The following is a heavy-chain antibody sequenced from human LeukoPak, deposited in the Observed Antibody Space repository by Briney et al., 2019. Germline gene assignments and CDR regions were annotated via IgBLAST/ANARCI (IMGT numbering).Heavy chain of an antibody. CDR1: GFTFSNAW. Sequence: GGSLRLSCAASGFTFSNAWMNWVRRAPGKGLEWVGRIKSKTDGGTTDYAAPVKGRFTTSRDDSKNTLYLQMNSLKTEDTAVYYCTTSHYDFWSGYYLFDYWGQGTLVTVSS. D-gene: IGHD3-3*01. CDR2: IKSKTDGGTT. CDR3: TTSHYDFWSGYYLFDY. V-gene: IGHV3-15*07. J-gene: IGHJ4*02.